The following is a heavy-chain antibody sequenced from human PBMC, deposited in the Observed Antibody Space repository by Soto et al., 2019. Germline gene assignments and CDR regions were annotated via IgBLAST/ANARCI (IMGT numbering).Heavy chain of an antibody. CDR2: IWYDGSNK. CDR3: ARDLAISSSWYVGY. V-gene: IGHV3-33*08. Sequence: GGSLRLSCAASGFTFSSYGMHWVRQAPGKGLEWVAVIWYDGSNKYYADSVKGRFTISRDNSKNTLYLQMNSLRAEDTSVYYCARDLAISSSWYVGYWGQGTLVPVSS. D-gene: IGHD6-13*01. J-gene: IGHJ4*02. CDR1: GFTFSSYG.